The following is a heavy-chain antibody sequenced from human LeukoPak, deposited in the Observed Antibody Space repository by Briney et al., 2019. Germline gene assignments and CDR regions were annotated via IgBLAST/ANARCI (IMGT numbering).Heavy chain of an antibody. V-gene: IGHV4-34*01. CDR1: GGSFSGYY. CDR3: ARRFFYYYGSGSYFMAGFYDY. Sequence: SETLSLTCAVYGGSFSGYYWSWIRQPPGKGLEWIGEINHSGSTNYNPSLKSRVTISVDTSKNQFSLKLSSVTAADTAVYNCARRFFYYYGSGSYFMAGFYDYWGQGTLVTVSS. J-gene: IGHJ4*02. D-gene: IGHD3-10*01. CDR2: INHSGST.